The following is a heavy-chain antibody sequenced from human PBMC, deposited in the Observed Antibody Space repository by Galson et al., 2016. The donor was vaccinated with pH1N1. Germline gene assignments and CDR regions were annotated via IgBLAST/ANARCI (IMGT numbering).Heavy chain of an antibody. CDR2: INEDGSKI. J-gene: IGHJ4*02. D-gene: IGHD5-12*01. CDR1: RFSLSSFW. CDR3: ARSIGNIGAH. Sequence: LRLSCAASRFSLSSFWMTWVRQAPEKGLEWVANINEDGSKIYYVDSVKGRFTISRDNAKNSLYLQMNSLRAEDTAVYYCARSIGNIGAHWGQGTLVTVSS. V-gene: IGHV3-7*01.